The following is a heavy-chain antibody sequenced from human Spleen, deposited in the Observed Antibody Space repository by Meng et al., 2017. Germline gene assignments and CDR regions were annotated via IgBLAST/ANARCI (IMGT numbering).Heavy chain of an antibody. J-gene: IGHJ4*02. CDR1: GGSFRDYD. CDR3: ARGPTTMAHDFDY. D-gene: IGHD4-11*01. CDR2: INHSGST. Sequence: QVRLQERGQGLLKPRETLPLTCVVSGGSFRDYDWSWIRQPPGKGLEWIGEINHSGSTNYNPSLESRATISVDTSQNNLSLKLSSVTAADSAVYYCARGPTTMAHDFDYWGQGTLVTVSS. V-gene: IGHV4-34*01.